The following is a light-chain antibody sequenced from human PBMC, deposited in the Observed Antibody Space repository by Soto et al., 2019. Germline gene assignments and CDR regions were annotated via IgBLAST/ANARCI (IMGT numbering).Light chain of an antibody. CDR1: QSIVANY. V-gene: IGKV3-20*01. CDR3: HPFGSSRGT. CDR2: DIS. Sequence: EIVLTQSRGTLALSLGEGATLSCRASQSIVANYLAWYQQKPGQSPRLLIYDISTRATGVPDRFSGSGSRTGFTPTNNGLQTEDSAVYYCHPFGSSRGTFRQGTKVEVK. J-gene: IGKJ1*01.